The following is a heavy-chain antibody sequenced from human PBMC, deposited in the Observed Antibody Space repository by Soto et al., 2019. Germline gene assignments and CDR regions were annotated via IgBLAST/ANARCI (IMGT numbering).Heavy chain of an antibody. CDR2: IYPEDSDA. CDR3: ARLLLSRVDFDP. CDR1: GYNFASFW. Sequence: GESLKISCKGSGYNFASFWIGWVRRMPGKGLEWVGIIYPEDSDARYSHSFQGQVTMSIDKSIDTAYLKWKSLKASDSAMYYCARLLLSRVDFDPWGQGTLVTSPQ. V-gene: IGHV5-51*01. J-gene: IGHJ5*02. D-gene: IGHD3-16*02.